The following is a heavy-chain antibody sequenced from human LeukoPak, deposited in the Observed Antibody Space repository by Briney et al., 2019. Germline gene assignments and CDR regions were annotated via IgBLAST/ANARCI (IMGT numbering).Heavy chain of an antibody. CDR2: ISTYNGNT. Sequence: ASVKVSCKTSGYTFTSYGISWVRQAPGQGLEWMGWISTYNGNTNYAQKLQGRVTMTTGTSTSTAYKELRSLRSDDTAVYYCARVYYYDSSGHKGGYYFDYWGQGTLVTVSS. CDR3: ARVYYYDSSGHKGGYYFDY. CDR1: GYTFTSYG. V-gene: IGHV1-18*01. J-gene: IGHJ4*02. D-gene: IGHD3-22*01.